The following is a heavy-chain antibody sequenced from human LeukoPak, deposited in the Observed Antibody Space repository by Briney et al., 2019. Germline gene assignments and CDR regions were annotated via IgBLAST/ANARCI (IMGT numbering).Heavy chain of an antibody. J-gene: IGHJ5*02. CDR3: ARDLRDCSSTSCYRKIEFDP. D-gene: IGHD2-2*01. V-gene: IGHV4-34*01. CDR2: INHSGST. Sequence: SETLSLTCAVYGGSFSGYYWSWIRQPPGKGLEWIGEINHSGSTNYNPSLKSRVTISVDTSKNQFSLKLSSVTAADTAVYYCARDLRDCSSTSCYRKIEFDPWGQGTLVTVSS. CDR1: GGSFSGYY.